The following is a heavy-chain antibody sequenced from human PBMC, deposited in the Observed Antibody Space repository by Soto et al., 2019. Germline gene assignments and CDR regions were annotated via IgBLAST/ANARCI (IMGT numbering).Heavy chain of an antibody. V-gene: IGHV3-30*18. CDR2: ISYDSTNK. D-gene: IGHD2-2*02. CDR1: GFTFSDYG. CDR3: AKDHGFDEFQLLYYSYYGLDV. Sequence: GGSLRLSCAASGFTFSDYGMHWVRQAPGKGLEWVAVISYDSTNKYYGDSVKGRFTISRDNSKNTLYLQMNSLRAEDRAVYYCAKDHGFDEFQLLYYSYYGLDVWGQGTTVTVSS. J-gene: IGHJ6*02.